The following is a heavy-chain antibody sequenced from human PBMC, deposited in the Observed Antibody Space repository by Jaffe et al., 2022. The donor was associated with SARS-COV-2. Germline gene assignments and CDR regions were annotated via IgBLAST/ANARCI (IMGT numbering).Heavy chain of an antibody. D-gene: IGHD3-10*01. J-gene: IGHJ4*02. CDR3: TTAMILWFGESPPDY. CDR1: GFTFSNAW. Sequence: EVQLVESGGGLVKPGGSLRLSCAASGFTFSNAWMSWVRQAPGKGLEWVGRIKSKTDGGTTDYAAPVKGRFTISRDDSKNTLYLQMNSLKTEDTAVYYCTTAMILWFGESPPDYWGQGTLVTVSS. V-gene: IGHV3-15*01. CDR2: IKSKTDGGTT.